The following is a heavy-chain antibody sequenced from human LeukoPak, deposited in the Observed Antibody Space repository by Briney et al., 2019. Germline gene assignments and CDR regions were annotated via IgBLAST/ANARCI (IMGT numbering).Heavy chain of an antibody. D-gene: IGHD5-24*01. CDR1: GYSFTSYW. Sequence: GESLKISCQGSGYSFTSYWIGWVRQMPGKGLEWMGIIYPGDSDTRYSPSFQGQVTISADKSISTAYLQWSSLKASDTAMYYCARLPEVEMATFDPWGQGTLVTVSS. CDR3: ARLPEVEMATFDP. CDR2: IYPGDSDT. V-gene: IGHV5-51*01. J-gene: IGHJ5*02.